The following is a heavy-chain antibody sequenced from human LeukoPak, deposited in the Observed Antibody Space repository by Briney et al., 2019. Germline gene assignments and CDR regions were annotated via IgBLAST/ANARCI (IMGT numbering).Heavy chain of an antibody. V-gene: IGHV3-21*01. Sequence: GGSLRLSCAASGFTFSDYSMNWVRQAPGKGLEWVSSITSSGTYIYYADSVKGRFTISRDNAKNSLYLQMNSLRAEDTAVYYCARESPLDYYFDYWGQGTLVTVSS. J-gene: IGHJ4*02. CDR1: GFTFSDYS. CDR2: ITSSGTYI. CDR3: ARESPLDYYFDY.